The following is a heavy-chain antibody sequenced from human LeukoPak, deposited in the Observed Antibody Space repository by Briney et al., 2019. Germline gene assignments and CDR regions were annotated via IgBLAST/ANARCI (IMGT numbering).Heavy chain of an antibody. Sequence: GGSLRLSCAASGFTVSSNYMSWVRQAPGKGLEWVSVIYSGGSTYYADSVKGRFTISRDNSKNTLYLQMNSLRAEDTAVYYCARDGPHYYGSGSYTWFDPWGQGTLVTVSS. V-gene: IGHV3-66*01. D-gene: IGHD3-10*01. J-gene: IGHJ5*02. CDR3: ARDGPHYYGSGSYTWFDP. CDR1: GFTVSSNY. CDR2: IYSGGST.